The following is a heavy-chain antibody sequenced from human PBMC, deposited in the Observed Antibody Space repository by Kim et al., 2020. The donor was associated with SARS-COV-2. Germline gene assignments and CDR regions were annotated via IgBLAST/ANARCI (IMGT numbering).Heavy chain of an antibody. CDR2: ISSSSSYI. J-gene: IGHJ6*01. CDR1: GFTFSSYS. Sequence: WALRLSCAASGFTFSSYSMNWVRQAPGKGLEWVSSISSSSSYIYYADSVKGRFTISRDNAKNSLYLQMHSLRAEDTAVYYCALDLEAIAVAGTDGMYVW. D-gene: IGHD6-19*01. V-gene: IGHV3-21*01. CDR3: ALDLEAIAVAGTDGMYV.